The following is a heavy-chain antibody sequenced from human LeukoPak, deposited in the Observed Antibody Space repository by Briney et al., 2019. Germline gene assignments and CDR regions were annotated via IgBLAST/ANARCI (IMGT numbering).Heavy chain of an antibody. CDR1: GGSISSYY. V-gene: IGHV4-59*08. CDR3: ARGGNYGDYDGYFDY. CDR2: IYYSGST. J-gene: IGHJ4*02. D-gene: IGHD4-17*01. Sequence: PSETLSLTCTVSGGSISSYYWSWIRQPPGKGLEWIGFIYYSGSTNYNPSLRSRVTISVDTSKNQFSLKLSSVTAADTAVYYCARGGNYGDYDGYFDYWGQGTLVTVSS.